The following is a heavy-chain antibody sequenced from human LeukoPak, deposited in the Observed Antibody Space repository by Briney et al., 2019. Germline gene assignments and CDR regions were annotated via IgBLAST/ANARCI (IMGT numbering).Heavy chain of an antibody. CDR3: AKLNGQL. V-gene: IGHV3-23*01. J-gene: IGHJ4*02. D-gene: IGHD2-8*01. CDR1: GNYW. Sequence: GGSLRLSCAASGNYWMHWVRQAPGKGLEWVSAISGSGGSTYYADSVKGRFTISRDNSKNTLYLQMNSLRAEDTAVYYCAKLNGQLWGQGTLVTVSS. CDR2: ISGSGGST.